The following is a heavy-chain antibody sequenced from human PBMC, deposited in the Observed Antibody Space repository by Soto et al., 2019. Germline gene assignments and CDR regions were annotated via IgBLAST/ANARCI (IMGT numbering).Heavy chain of an antibody. CDR3: ARVYCSGGSCYSIDY. CDR2: ISPSGDST. J-gene: IGHJ4*02. Sequence: ASVKVSCKASGYTFTSYYIHWVRQAPGQGLEWMGIISPSGDSTNYAQKFQGRVTMTRDTSTSTVYMELSSLRSGDTAVYYCARVYCSGGSCYSIDYWGQGTLVTVSS. D-gene: IGHD2-15*01. V-gene: IGHV1-46*03. CDR1: GYTFTSYY.